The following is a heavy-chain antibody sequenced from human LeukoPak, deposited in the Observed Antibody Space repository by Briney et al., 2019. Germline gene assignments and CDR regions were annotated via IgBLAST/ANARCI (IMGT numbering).Heavy chain of an antibody. CDR2: INPKSGGT. D-gene: IGHD3/OR15-3a*01. CDR3: ARGVWTGDDY. Sequence: ASVKVSCKASGYTFTGYYMHWVRQAPGQGLEWMGWINPKSGGTNYAQRFQGRVTMTGDTSVSTAYMELSSLSSDDTAVYYCARGVWTGDDYWAQGTLVTVSS. J-gene: IGHJ4*02. CDR1: GYTFTGYY. V-gene: IGHV1-2*02.